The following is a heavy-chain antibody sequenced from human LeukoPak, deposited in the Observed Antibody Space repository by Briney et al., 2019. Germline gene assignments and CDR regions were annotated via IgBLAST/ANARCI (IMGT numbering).Heavy chain of an antibody. J-gene: IGHJ4*02. D-gene: IGHD3-10*01. CDR2: IWSDGNNK. V-gene: IGHV3-30*02. Sequence: GGSLGLSCAASGFTFSSYGMHWVRQAPVKGLEWVAFIWSDGNNKYYADSVKGRFTISRDNSKNTLYLQMNSLRAEDTAVYYCAKLGTSLLGFGEGGVDYWGQGTLVTVSS. CDR1: GFTFSSYG. CDR3: AKLGTSLLGFGEGGVDY.